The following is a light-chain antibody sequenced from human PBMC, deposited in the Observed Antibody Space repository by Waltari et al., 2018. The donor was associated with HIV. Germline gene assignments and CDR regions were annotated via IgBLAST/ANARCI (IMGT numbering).Light chain of an antibody. CDR1: RSISSY. V-gene: IGKV1-9*01. CDR3: QFLDTYPL. CDR2: AAS. Sequence: DIQLTQSPSFLSASVGDKVTITCRASRSISSYLACHQQKPGNAPKLLIYAASTLQSGVPSRCSGSGSGTEFTLTISSLQPEDFATYFCQFLDTYPLFGGGTKVEVK. J-gene: IGKJ4*01.